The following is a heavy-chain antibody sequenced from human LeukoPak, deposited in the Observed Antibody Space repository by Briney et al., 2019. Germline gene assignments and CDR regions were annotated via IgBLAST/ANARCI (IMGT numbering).Heavy chain of an antibody. J-gene: IGHJ4*02. CDR2: IRYDGSNK. D-gene: IGHD6-19*01. CDR3: AKGGARIAVAGKGIDY. V-gene: IGHV3-30*02. Sequence: GGSLRLXCAASGFTFSSYGMHWVRQAPGKGLEWVAFIRYDGSNKYYADSVKGRFTISRDNSKNTLYLQMNSLRAEDTAVYYCAKGGARIAVAGKGIDYWGQGTLVTVSS. CDR1: GFTFSSYG.